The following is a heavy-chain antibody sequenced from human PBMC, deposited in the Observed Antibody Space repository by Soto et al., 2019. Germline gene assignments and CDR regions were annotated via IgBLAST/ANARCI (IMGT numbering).Heavy chain of an antibody. D-gene: IGHD2-2*01. J-gene: IGHJ4*02. CDR3: AKDRCSSTSCLLNDY. V-gene: IGHV3-30*18. Sequence: HPGGSLRLSCAASGFTFSSYGMHWVRQAPGKGLEWVAVISHDGSNKYYADSVKGRFTISRDNSKNTLYLQMNSLRAEDTAVYYCAKDRCSSTSCLLNDYWGQGTLVTVSS. CDR1: GFTFSSYG. CDR2: ISHDGSNK.